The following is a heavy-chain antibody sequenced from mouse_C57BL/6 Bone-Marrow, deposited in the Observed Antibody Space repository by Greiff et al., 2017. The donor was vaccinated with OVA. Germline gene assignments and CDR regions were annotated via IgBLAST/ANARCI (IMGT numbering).Heavy chain of an antibody. Sequence: EVQLMESGAELVKPGDSVKLSCTASGFNIQDYYMHWVKQRTEQGLEWIGRIDPEDGETKYAPKFQGKATITADTSSNTAYMQLSSLTSEDTAVYYFTRYYSNRYLYIDVWCTGTTVTVSS. CDR2: IDPEDGET. J-gene: IGHJ1*03. D-gene: IGHD2-5*01. CDR3: TRYYSNRYLYIDV. CDR1: GFNIQDYY. V-gene: IGHV14-2*01.